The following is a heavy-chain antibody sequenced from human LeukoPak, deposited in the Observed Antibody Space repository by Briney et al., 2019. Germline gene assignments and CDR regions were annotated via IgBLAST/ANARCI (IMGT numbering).Heavy chain of an antibody. V-gene: IGHV3-74*01. CDR3: ARADSSWANYY. D-gene: IGHD6-13*01. J-gene: IGHJ4*02. CDR1: GFTFSSSW. CDR2: ISSDGSST. Sequence: PGGSLRLSCVASGFTFSSSWMYWVRQAPGKGLVWASRISSDGSSTTYADSVKGRFTISRDNAKNTLSLQMNSLRVEDTAVYYCARADSSWANYYWRQGTLVTVSS.